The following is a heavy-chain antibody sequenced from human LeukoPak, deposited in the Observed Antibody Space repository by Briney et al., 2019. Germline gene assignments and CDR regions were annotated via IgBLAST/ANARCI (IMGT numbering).Heavy chain of an antibody. CDR2: ISGSGGST. J-gene: IGHJ4*02. Sequence: GGSLRLSCAASGFTFSSYAISWVRQAPGKGLEWVSAISGSGGSTYYADSVKGRFTISRDNSKNTLYLQMNSLRAEDTAVYYCAKLGRYCSSTSCYYFDYWGQGTLVTVSS. D-gene: IGHD2-2*01. V-gene: IGHV3-23*01. CDR1: GFTFSSYA. CDR3: AKLGRYCSSTSCYYFDY.